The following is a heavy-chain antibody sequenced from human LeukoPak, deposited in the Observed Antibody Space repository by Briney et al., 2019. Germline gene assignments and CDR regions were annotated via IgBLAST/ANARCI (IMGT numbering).Heavy chain of an antibody. V-gene: IGHV3-30*03. CDR3: ASDLGGSRTYGWRY. CDR2: ISYDGSDK. J-gene: IGHJ4*02. CDR1: GFTFSSYG. Sequence: PGGSLRLSCAASGFTFSSYGMHWVRQAPGKGLEWVAIISYDGSDKYYADSVKGRFTISRDNSRNTLYLQMDSLRAGDTAVYYCASDLGGSRTYGWRYWGQGTLVTVSP. D-gene: IGHD1-26*01.